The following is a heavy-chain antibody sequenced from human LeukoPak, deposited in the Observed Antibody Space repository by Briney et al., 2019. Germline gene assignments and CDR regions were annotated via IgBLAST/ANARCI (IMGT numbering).Heavy chain of an antibody. V-gene: IGHV3-23*01. CDR3: AKARLRYCSSTSCFDSYFAY. J-gene: IGHJ4*02. CDR2: ISGSGGST. Sequence: GGSLRLSCAASGFTFSSYARSWVRQAPGKGLEWVSAISGSGGSTYYADSVKGRFTISRDNSKNTLYLQMNSLRAEDTAVYYCAKARLRYCSSTSCFDSYFAYWGQGTLVTVSS. CDR1: GFTFSSYA. D-gene: IGHD2-2*01.